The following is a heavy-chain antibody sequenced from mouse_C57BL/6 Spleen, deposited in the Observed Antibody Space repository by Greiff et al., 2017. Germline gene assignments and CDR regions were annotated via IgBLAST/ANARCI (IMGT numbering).Heavy chain of an antibody. CDR3: ARSFYYYGSSYDY. CDR1: GYSFTGYY. J-gene: IGHJ2*01. CDR2: INPSTGGT. V-gene: IGHV1-42*01. Sequence: VQLQQSGPELVKPGASVKISCKASGYSFTGYYMNWVKQSPEKSLEWIGEINPSTGGTTYNQKFKAKATLTVDKSSSTAYMQLKSLTSEDSAVYYCARSFYYYGSSYDYWGQGTTLTVSS. D-gene: IGHD1-1*01.